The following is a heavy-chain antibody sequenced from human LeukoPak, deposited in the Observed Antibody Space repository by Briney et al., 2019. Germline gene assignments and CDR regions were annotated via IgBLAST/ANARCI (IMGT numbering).Heavy chain of an antibody. J-gene: IGHJ6*02. Sequence: SETLSLMCTVSGGFISIYYWSWTRQPRGRGRGCIGYVYYGVGPNYHPPRRSRVTISVDPSKNQFSLKLSSVTAADTAVYYCARHEGDSGWYGYYYYYYGMDVWGQGTTVTVSS. V-gene: IGHV4-59*08. D-gene: IGHD6-19*01. CDR2: VYYGVGP. CDR1: GGFISIYY. CDR3: ARHEGDSGWYGYYYYYYGMDV.